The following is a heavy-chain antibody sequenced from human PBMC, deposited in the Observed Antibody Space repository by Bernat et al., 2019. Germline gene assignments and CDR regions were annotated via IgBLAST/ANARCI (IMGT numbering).Heavy chain of an antibody. CDR1: GDSVTSFY. D-gene: IGHD3-10*01. J-gene: IGHJ4*02. CDR3: ARHETNYYGSGQPFDF. Sequence: QLQVQMSGPGLVKPSETLSLTCTLSGDSVTSFYWAWFRQPPGKGLEWIGSVRYSGSANYSPSLVSRVTLSVDTSKGQFSLNLNSATAADTAVYFCARHETNYYGSGQPFDFLGQGTLVTVSS. V-gene: IGHV4-39*01. CDR2: VRYSGSA.